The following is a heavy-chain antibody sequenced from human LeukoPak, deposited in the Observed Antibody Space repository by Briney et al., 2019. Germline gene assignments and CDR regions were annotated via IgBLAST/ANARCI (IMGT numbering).Heavy chain of an antibody. V-gene: IGHV7-4-1*02. CDR2: INTHTGNP. CDR1: GYTFTSFA. J-gene: IGHJ4*02. Sequence: GASVKVSCKASGYTFTSFAINWLRQTPGQGPEWVGWINTHTGNPIYAQGFTGRFVFSLDTSVSTAYLQISSLKAEDTAVYYCARVDYGDYSADYWGQGTLVTVSS. D-gene: IGHD4-17*01. CDR3: ARVDYGDYSADY.